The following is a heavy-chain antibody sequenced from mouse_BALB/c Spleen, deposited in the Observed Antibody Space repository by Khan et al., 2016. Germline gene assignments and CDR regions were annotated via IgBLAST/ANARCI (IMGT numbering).Heavy chain of an antibody. CDR3: ARLTPYAMDY. CDR1: GFTFSVFG. V-gene: IGHV5-17*02. J-gene: IGHJ4*01. CDR2: ISGGSSTI. D-gene: IGHD4-1*01. Sequence: LVESGGGLVQPGGSRKLSCAASGFTFSVFGIHWVRQAPEKGLEWVAYISGGSSTIYYADTVKGRFTISSDNPKNTLFLQMTSLRSEDTAVYYCARLTPYAMDYWGQGTSVTVAS.